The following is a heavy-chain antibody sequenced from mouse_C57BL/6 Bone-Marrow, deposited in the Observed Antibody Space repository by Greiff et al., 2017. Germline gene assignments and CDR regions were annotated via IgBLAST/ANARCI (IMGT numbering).Heavy chain of an antibody. D-gene: IGHD1-1*01. CDR2: IHPSDSDT. CDR3: ASSSYYGSSFDY. CDR1: GYTFTSYW. J-gene: IGHJ2*01. Sequence: VQLQQPGAELVKPGASVKVSCKASGYTFTSYWMHWVKQRPGQGLEWIGRIHPSDSDTNYNQKFKGKATLTVDKSSSTAYMQLNRLTSEDSAVYVCASSSYYGSSFDYWGQGTTPTVSS. V-gene: IGHV1-74*01.